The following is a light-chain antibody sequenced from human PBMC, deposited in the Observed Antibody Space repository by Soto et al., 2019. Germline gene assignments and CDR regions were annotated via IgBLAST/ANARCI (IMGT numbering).Light chain of an antibody. CDR1: SSDVGSYNL. CDR3: CSYAGSSGWV. V-gene: IGLV2-23*01. J-gene: IGLJ3*02. CDR2: EGT. Sequence: ALTQPASVSGSPGQSITLSCTGTSSDVGSYNLVSWYQQHPDKAPKLMIFEGTKRPSGVSNRFSGSKSGNTASLTISGLQAEDEADYYCCSYAGSSGWVFGGGTKLTV.